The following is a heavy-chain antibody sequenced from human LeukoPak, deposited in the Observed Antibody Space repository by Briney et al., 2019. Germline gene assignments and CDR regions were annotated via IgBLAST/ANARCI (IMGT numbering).Heavy chain of an antibody. J-gene: IGHJ4*02. V-gene: IGHV4-59*11. CDR3: ARDLSSWYGRYYFDY. D-gene: IGHD6-13*01. Sequence: SETLSLTCTVSGGSISSLYWSWIRQPPGKGLEWIGYIYYSGSTNYNPSLKSRVTISVDTSKNQFSLKLSSVTAADTAVYYCARDLSSWYGRYYFDYWGQGTLVTVSS. CDR2: IYYSGST. CDR1: GGSISSLY.